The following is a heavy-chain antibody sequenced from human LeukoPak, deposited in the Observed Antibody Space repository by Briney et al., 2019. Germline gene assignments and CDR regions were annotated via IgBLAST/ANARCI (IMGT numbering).Heavy chain of an antibody. CDR3: AKSSSQLWTDYYYYYMDV. CDR2: ISGSGGST. CDR1: GFTFSSYA. V-gene: IGHV3-23*01. Sequence: QTGGSLRLSCAASGFTFSSYAMSWVRQAPGKGLEWVSAISGSGGSTYYADSVKGRFTISRDNSKNTLYLQMNSLRAEDTAVYYCAKSSSQLWTDYYYYYMDVWGKGTTVTVSS. J-gene: IGHJ6*03. D-gene: IGHD5-18*01.